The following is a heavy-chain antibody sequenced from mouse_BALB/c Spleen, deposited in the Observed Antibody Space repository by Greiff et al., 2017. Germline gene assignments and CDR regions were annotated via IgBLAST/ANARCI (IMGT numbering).Heavy chain of an antibody. J-gene: IGHJ4*01. CDR1: GFTFSSYY. CDR2: INSNGGST. Sequence: EVQGVESGGGLVKLGGSLKLSCAASGFTFSSYYMSWVRQTPEKRLELVAAINSNGGSTYYPDTVKGRFTISRDNAKNTLYLQMSSLKSEDTALYYCARHDPYYAMDYWGQGTSVTVSS. V-gene: IGHV5-6-2*01. CDR3: ARHDPYYAMDY.